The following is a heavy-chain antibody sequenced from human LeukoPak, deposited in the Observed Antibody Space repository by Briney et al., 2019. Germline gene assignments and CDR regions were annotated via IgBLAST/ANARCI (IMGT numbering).Heavy chain of an antibody. J-gene: IGHJ4*02. CDR1: GGTFTSYA. Sequence: ASVKVSCKASGGTFTSYAISWVRQAPGQGLEWMGRIIPILGITNYAQKFQGRVTMTTDKSTSTAYMELSSLRSDDTAVYYCGSRIYDKAFDYWGQGTLVTVSS. D-gene: IGHD3-9*01. CDR2: IIPILGIT. V-gene: IGHV1-69*04. CDR3: GSRIYDKAFDY.